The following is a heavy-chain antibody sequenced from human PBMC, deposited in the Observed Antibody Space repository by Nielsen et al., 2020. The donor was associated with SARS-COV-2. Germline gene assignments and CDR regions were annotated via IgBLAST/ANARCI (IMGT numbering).Heavy chain of an antibody. V-gene: IGHV1-2*02. J-gene: IGHJ4*02. CDR3: ARILVWLDYYDSSGYPDY. CDR1: GYTFTDYY. CDR2: INPNSGGT. D-gene: IGHD3-22*01. Sequence: ASVKVSCKASGYTFTDYYMHWVRQAPGQGLEWMGWINPNSGGTIYAQKFHGRVTMTRDTSIRTAYMELSRLRSDDTAVYYCARILVWLDYYDSSGYPDYWGQGTLVTVSS.